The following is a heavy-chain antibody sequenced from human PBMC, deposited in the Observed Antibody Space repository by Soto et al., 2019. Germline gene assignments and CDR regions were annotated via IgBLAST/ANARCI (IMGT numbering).Heavy chain of an antibody. D-gene: IGHD4-17*01. J-gene: IGHJ5*02. CDR1: GGSISSYY. CDR3: ARRSPMTTVVTGGEYNWFYP. V-gene: IGHV4-59*08. Sequence: SETLSLTCTVSGGSISSYYWSWIRQPPGKGLEWIGYIYYSGSTNYNPSLKSRVTISVDTSKNQFSLKLSSVTAADTAVYYCARRSPMTTVVTGGEYNWFYPWGQGTLVTVSS. CDR2: IYYSGST.